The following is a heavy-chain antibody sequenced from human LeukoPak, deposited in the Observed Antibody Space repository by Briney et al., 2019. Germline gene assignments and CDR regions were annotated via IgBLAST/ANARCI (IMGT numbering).Heavy chain of an antibody. CDR1: GFTFSSYM. CDR2: ISHDSSSI. D-gene: IGHD6-19*01. J-gene: IGHJ3*02. V-gene: IGHV3-48*04. CDR3: AREGSYSSGWYYAFDI. Sequence: GGSLRLSCAASGFTFSSYMMNWVRQAPGKGLEWVSYISHDSSSIYYADSVKDRFTISRDNAKNSLYLQMNSLRGEDTAVYYCAREGSYSSGWYYAFDIWGQGTMVTVSS.